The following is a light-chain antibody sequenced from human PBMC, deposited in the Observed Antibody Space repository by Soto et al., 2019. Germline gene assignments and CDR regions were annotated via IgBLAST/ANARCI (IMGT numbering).Light chain of an antibody. CDR1: QSVSSN. CDR2: GAS. J-gene: IGKJ2*01. Sequence: EIVMTQSPATLSVSPGERATLSCRASQSVSSNLAWYQQKPVQAPRLLIYGASTRATGIPARFSGSGSGTECTITISSLQSEDFAVYYCQQYNNWPPYTFGQGTKVEIK. V-gene: IGKV3-15*01. CDR3: QQYNNWPPYT.